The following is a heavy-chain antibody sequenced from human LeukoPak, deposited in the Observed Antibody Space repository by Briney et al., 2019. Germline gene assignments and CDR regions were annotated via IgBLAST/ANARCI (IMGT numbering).Heavy chain of an antibody. CDR2: ISYDGSNK. CDR1: GFTFTNYW. J-gene: IGHJ4*02. Sequence: PGGSLRLSCVASGFTFTNYWMTWVRQAPGKGLEWVAVISYDGSNKYYADSVKGRFTISRDNSKNTLYLQMNSLRAEDTAVYYCARRNPEVATIGSFDYWGQGTLVTVSS. CDR3: ARRNPEVATIGSFDY. V-gene: IGHV3-30*03. D-gene: IGHD5-12*01.